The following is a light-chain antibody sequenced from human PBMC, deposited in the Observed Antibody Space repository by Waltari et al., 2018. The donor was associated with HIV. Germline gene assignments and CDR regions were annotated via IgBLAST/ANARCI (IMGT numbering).Light chain of an antibody. J-gene: IGLJ1*01. CDR2: ECS. CDR3: SSYTTSSGI. V-gene: IGLV2-14*01. Sequence: QSALTQPASVSGSPGQSITISCTGTSSDVGGYNYVSWYQQHPGKAPKLMIYECSKRPSGVSNRFSGSKAGNTASLTISGLQAEDEADYYCSSYTTSSGIFGTGTKVTVL. CDR1: SSDVGGYNY.